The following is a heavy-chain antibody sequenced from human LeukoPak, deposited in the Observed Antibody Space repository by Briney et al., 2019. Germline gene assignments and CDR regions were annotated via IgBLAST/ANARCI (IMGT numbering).Heavy chain of an antibody. J-gene: IGHJ3*02. CDR1: GGSISSGSYY. D-gene: IGHD3-22*01. CDR3: ARSSITMSRGAFDI. V-gene: IGHV4-61*02. Sequence: SETLSLTCTVSGGSISSGSYYWSWIRQPAGKGLEWIGRIYTSGSTNYNPSLKSRVTISVDTSKNQFSLKLSSVTAADTAVYYCARSSITMSRGAFDIWGQGTMVTVSS. CDR2: IYTSGST.